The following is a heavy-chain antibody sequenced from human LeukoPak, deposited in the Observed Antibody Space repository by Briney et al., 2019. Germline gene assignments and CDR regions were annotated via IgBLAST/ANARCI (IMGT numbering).Heavy chain of an antibody. V-gene: IGHV1-69*02. CDR2: IIPILGIA. CDR3: TRGPHCSSSRCYLYYYYYMDV. J-gene: IGHJ6*03. D-gene: IGHD2-2*01. Sequence: SSVKVSFKASVCTFISYTISWVRQAPGQGLEWMGRIIPILGIANYAHKFQGRVTITADKYTSTAYMELSRLRSEDTAVYYCTRGPHCSSSRCYLYYYYYMDVWGKGTTVTVSS. CDR1: VCTFISYT.